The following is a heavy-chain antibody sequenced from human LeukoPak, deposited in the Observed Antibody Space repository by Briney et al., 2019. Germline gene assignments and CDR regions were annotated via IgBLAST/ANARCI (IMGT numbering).Heavy chain of an antibody. CDR3: AKARAGDITAAFNY. J-gene: IGHJ4*02. V-gene: IGHV3-30*04. CDR1: TFALSRYA. CDR2: ISYDGSDK. Sequence: GGSLRLSCAASTFALSRYAMHWVRQAPGRGLEWVGVISYDGSDKFYADSVKGRFTISRDNSKNTLYLQMNSLRPEDTAVYYCAKARAGDITAAFNYWGQGTLVTVSS. D-gene: IGHD6-13*01.